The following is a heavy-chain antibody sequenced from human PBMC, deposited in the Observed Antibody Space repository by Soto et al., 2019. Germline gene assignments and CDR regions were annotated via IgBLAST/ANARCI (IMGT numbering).Heavy chain of an antibody. CDR3: ARWYYDSTGYYRVFDY. J-gene: IGHJ4*02. CDR2: IYYSGIT. CDR1: GGSVSSSSYY. D-gene: IGHD3-22*01. Sequence: ETLSLTCTVSGGSVSSSSYYWSWIRQPPGKGLEWIGYIYYSGITNYNPSLKSRVTISVDTSKNQFSLKLSSVTAADTAVYYCARWYYDSTGYYRVFDYWGQGTLVTVSS. V-gene: IGHV4-61*01.